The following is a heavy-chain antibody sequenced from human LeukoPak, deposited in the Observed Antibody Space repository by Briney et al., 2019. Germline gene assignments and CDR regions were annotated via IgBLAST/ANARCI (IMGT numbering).Heavy chain of an antibody. J-gene: IGHJ1*01. CDR2: ISSSSSTI. Sequence: GGSLRLSCAASGFTFSDHYMTWIRQTPGKGLEWVSYISSSSSTIYYADSVKGRFTISRDNAKNSLYLQMSSLRAEDTAVYYCARDRYSSGPAEYFQHWGQGTLVTVSS. D-gene: IGHD6-19*01. V-gene: IGHV3-11*04. CDR3: ARDRYSSGPAEYFQH. CDR1: GFTFSDHY.